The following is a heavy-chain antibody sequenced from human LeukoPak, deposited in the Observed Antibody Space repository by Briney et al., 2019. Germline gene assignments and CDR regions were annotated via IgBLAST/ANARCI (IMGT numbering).Heavy chain of an antibody. CDR3: ARDRSPAPGRSYGRGHFDY. CDR2: INPNSGGT. D-gene: IGHD5-18*01. CDR1: GYTFTNYY. J-gene: IGHJ4*02. Sequence: GASVKVSCKASGYTFTNYYIHWVRQAPGQGLECMGIINPNSGGTNYAQKFQGRVTVTRDTSISTAYMELSRLRSDDTAVYYCARDRSPAPGRSYGRGHFDYWGQGTLVTVSS. V-gene: IGHV1-2*02.